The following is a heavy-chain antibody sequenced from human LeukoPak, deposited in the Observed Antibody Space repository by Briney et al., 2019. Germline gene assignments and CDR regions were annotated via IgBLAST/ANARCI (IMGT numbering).Heavy chain of an antibody. CDR3: ARGREQWLGHDAFDI. CDR1: GGTFSSYA. V-gene: IGHV1-69*06. Sequence: SVKVSCKASGGTFSSYAISWVRQAPGQGLEWMGGIIPIFGTANYAQKFQGRVTITADKSTSTAYMELSSLRSEDTAVYYCARGREQWLGHDAFDIWGQGTMVTASS. CDR2: IIPIFGTA. D-gene: IGHD6-19*01. J-gene: IGHJ3*02.